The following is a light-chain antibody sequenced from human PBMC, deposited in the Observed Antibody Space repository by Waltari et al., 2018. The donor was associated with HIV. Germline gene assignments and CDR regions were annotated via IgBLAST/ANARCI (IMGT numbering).Light chain of an antibody. CDR2: GAS. J-gene: IGKJ3*01. CDR1: QSVSSSY. CDR3: QQYGTSPPFT. Sequence: EIVLTQSPGTLSLSPGERDTLSCRASQSVSSSYLAWYQQKPGQAPRLLIYGASSRATGIPDRCSGSGSGTDFTLTISRLEPEDFAVYYCQQYGTSPPFTFGPGTKVDIK. V-gene: IGKV3-20*01.